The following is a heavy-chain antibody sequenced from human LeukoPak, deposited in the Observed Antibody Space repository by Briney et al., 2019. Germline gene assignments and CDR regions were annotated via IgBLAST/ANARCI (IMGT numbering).Heavy chain of an antibody. CDR2: IYHSGST. D-gene: IGHD6-19*01. CDR1: GGSISSSTW. J-gene: IGHJ3*02. Sequence: SGTLSLTCAVSGGSISSSTWWTWVRQPPGKGLGWIGEIYHSGSTNYNPSLKSRVTISVDKSKNQFSLNLSSVTAADTAVYYCTRRAGTDSNGAFDIWGQGTMVTVSS. V-gene: IGHV4-4*02. CDR3: TRRAGTDSNGAFDI.